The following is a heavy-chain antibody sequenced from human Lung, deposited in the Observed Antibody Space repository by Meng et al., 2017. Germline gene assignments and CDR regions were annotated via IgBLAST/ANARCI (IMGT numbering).Heavy chain of an antibody. CDR1: GGSITSSTW. J-gene: IGHJ4*02. V-gene: IGHV4-4*02. CDR2: IFHSGST. Sequence: QESGPGLVKPSGTLSLTCAVSGGSITSSTWWSWVRQTPGKGLEWFGEIFHSGSTNYNPPLESRVTISVDKSKNQFSLKVYSVTAADTATYYCARFDISSSGRGDYWGQGILVTVSS. D-gene: IGHD1-26*01. CDR3: ARFDISSSGRGDY.